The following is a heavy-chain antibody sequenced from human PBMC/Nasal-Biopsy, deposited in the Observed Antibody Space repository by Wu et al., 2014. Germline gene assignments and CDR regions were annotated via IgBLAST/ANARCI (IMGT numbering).Heavy chain of an antibody. CDR3: ARSSGWLPDS. CDR1: GFSLSNSGMR. D-gene: IGHD6-19*01. CDR2: IYWDDDK. Sequence: VKPTQTLTLACTFSGFSLSNSGMRVSWIRQPPGKALEWLALIYWDDDKRYSPSLENRLTITKDTSKNQVVLTMTNMDPVDTATYFCARSSGWLPDSWGPGTLVTVSS. V-gene: IGHV2-5*08. J-gene: IGHJ1*01.